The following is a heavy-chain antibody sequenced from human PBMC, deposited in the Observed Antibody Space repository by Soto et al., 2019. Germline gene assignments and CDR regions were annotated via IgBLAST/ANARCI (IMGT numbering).Heavy chain of an antibody. V-gene: IGHV4-34*01. CDR3: ARGRPAPGIAAAQTFDY. CDR2: INHSGST. CDR1: GGSFSGYY. Sequence: QVQLQQWGAGLLKPSETLSLTCAVYGGSFSGYYWSWIRQPPGKGLEWIGEINHSGSTNYNPSLKSRVTISVDTSKNQFSLKLSSVTAADTAVYYCARGRPAPGIAAAQTFDYWGQGTLVTVSS. D-gene: IGHD6-13*01. J-gene: IGHJ4*02.